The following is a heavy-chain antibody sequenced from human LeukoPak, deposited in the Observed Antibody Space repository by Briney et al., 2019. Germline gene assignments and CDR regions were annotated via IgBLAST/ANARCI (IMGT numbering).Heavy chain of an antibody. D-gene: IGHD3-22*01. V-gene: IGHV1-46*01. CDR3: ARDVGILLRIWFDP. J-gene: IGHJ5*02. CDR2: INPSGGST. Sequence: ASVKAPCKHSGYPSPSSIFNWVGQPLGQGFEWRGLINPSGGSTSYAQKFQGRVTMTRDTSTSTVYMELSSLRSEDTAVYYCARDVGILLRIWFDPWGQGTLVTVSS. CDR1: GYPSPSS.